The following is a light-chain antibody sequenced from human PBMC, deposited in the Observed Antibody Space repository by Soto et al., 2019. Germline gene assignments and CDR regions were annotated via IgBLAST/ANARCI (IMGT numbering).Light chain of an antibody. CDR2: GAS. CDR1: QSVSSN. J-gene: IGKJ4*01. Sequence: EIVMTQSPATLSVSPGERATHSCRANQSVSSNLAWYQQKPGQAPRLLISGASTRATGIPDRFSGSGSGTEFTLTISSLQSEDFAVYYCQEYNNWPALTFGGGTKVEIK. V-gene: IGKV3-15*01. CDR3: QEYNNWPALT.